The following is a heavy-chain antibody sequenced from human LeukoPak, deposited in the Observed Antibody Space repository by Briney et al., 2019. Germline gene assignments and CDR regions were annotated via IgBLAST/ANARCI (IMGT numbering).Heavy chain of an antibody. CDR1: GGSISSYY. CDR3: ARGKIAVAGKPFDY. CDR2: IYYSGST. Sequence: SETLSLTCTVSGGSISSYYWSWIRQPPGKGLEWVGYIYYSGSTNYNPSLKSRVTISVDTSKNQFSLKLSSVTAADTAVYYCARGKIAVAGKPFDYWGQGTLVTVSS. V-gene: IGHV4-59*01. J-gene: IGHJ4*02. D-gene: IGHD6-19*01.